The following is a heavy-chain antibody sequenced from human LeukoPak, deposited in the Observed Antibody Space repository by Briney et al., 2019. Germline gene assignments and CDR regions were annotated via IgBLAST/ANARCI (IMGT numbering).Heavy chain of an antibody. CDR3: ARGDYYDSSGYYYGRNYYYYGMDV. Sequence: SETLSLTCAVYGGSFSGYYWSWIRQPPGKGLEWIGEINHSGSTNYNPSLKSRVTISVDTSKNQFSLKLSSVTAADTAVYYCARGDYYDSSGYYYGRNYYYYGMDVWGQGTTVTVSS. J-gene: IGHJ6*02. V-gene: IGHV4-34*01. D-gene: IGHD3-22*01. CDR2: INHSGST. CDR1: GGSFSGYY.